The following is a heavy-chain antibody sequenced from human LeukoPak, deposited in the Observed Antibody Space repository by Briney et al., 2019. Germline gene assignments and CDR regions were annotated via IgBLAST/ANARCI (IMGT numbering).Heavy chain of an antibody. CDR3: ARRWNYGRNYYIDV. CDR2: INDSGRT. V-gene: IGHV4-34*01. CDR1: GGSFSNYY. Sequence: SETLSLTCAVYGGSFSNYYWSWIRQPPGRGLEWIGEINDSGRTNYNPSLMSRVTVSVDTSKNQFSLRLTSVTATDTAVYYCARRWNYGRNYYIDVWGNGATVSVPS. J-gene: IGHJ6*03. D-gene: IGHD1-7*01.